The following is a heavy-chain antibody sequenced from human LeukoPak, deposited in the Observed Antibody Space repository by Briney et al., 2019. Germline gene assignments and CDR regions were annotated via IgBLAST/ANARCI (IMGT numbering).Heavy chain of an antibody. D-gene: IGHD4-17*01. CDR1: IYTFTSYG. V-gene: IGHV1-18*01. J-gene: IGHJ4*02. CDR2: ISAYNGNT. CDR3: ARDGLAAPPPDYGDYAWV. Sequence: GASVKVSCNASIYTFTSYGISWVRQAPGQGLEWMGRISAYNGNTNYAQKLQGRVTMTTDTSMSTAYMELRSLRSDDTAVYYCARDGLAAPPPDYGDYAWVWGQGTLVTVSS.